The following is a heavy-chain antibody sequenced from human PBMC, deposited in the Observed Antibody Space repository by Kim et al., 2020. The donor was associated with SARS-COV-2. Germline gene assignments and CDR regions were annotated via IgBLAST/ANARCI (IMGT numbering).Heavy chain of an antibody. CDR3: TRGGRPGVRTDY. V-gene: IGHV3-21*01. Sequence: GGSLRLSCAASGFTFSSQSMNWVRQAPGKGLEWVSSISAASDYIFYADSVKGRFTISSDNAKRSLFLQMNSLRDEDTALYYCTRGGRPGVRTDYWGQGTPVAVSS. J-gene: IGHJ4*02. CDR2: ISAASDYI. D-gene: IGHD1-1*01. CDR1: GFTFSSQS.